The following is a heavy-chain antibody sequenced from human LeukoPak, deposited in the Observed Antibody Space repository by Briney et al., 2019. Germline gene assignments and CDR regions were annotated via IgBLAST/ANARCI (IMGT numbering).Heavy chain of an antibody. CDR1: GFTFDDYA. CDR3: AKEKGYYDILTGYSPFDY. J-gene: IGHJ4*02. CDR2: ISWNSGSI. V-gene: IGHV3-9*01. D-gene: IGHD3-9*01. Sequence: PGGSLRLSCAASGFTFDDYAMHWVRQVPGKGLEWVSGISWNSGSIGYADSVKGRFTISRDNAKNSLYLQMNSLRAEDTALYYCAKEKGYYDILTGYSPFDYWGQGTLVTVSS.